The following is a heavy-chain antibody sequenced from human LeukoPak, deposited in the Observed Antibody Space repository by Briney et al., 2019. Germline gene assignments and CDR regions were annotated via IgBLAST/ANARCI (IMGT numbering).Heavy chain of an antibody. CDR3: ARDYGRSGSHRWFDP. Sequence: GRSLRLSCAASGFTFSSYAMHWVRQAPGKGLEWVAVISYDGSNKYYADSVKGRFTISRDNSKNTLYLQMNSLRAEDTAVYYCARDYGRSGSHRWFDPWGQGTLVTVSS. CDR2: ISYDGSNK. V-gene: IGHV3-30-3*01. CDR1: GFTFSSYA. D-gene: IGHD1-26*01. J-gene: IGHJ5*02.